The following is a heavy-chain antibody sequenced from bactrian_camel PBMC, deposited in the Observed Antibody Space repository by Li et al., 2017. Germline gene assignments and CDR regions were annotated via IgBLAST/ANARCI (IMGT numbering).Heavy chain of an antibody. CDR3: VRDRETGGSWFWVGPDNK. D-gene: IGHD6*01. CDR1: GFTFSSYI. CDR2: FRSGGGRT. J-gene: IGHJ4*01. V-gene: IGHV3S40*01. Sequence: DVQLVESGGGLVQAGGSLRLSCAASGFTFSSYIMSWVRQAPGKGLEWVSGFRSGGGRTYYADSVKGRFTISRDNAKSTVTLQMNRLKPDDTAVYYCVRDRETGGSWFWVGPDNKWGQGTQVTVS.